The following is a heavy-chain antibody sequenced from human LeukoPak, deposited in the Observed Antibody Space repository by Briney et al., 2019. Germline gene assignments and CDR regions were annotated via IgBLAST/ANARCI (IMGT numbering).Heavy chain of an antibody. V-gene: IGHV1-69*06. Sequence: SVKVSCKASGGTFSSYAIGWVRQAPGQGLEWMGGIIPIFGTANYAQKFQGRVTITADKSTSTAYMELSSLRSEDTAVYYCARSREQEWILWFGREDWFDPWGQGTLVTVSS. CDR1: GGTFSSYA. CDR3: ARSREQEWILWFGREDWFDP. D-gene: IGHD3-10*01. J-gene: IGHJ5*02. CDR2: IIPIFGTA.